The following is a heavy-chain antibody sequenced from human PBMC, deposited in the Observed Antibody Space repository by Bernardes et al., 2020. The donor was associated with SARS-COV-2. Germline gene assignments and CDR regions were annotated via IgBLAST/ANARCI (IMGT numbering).Heavy chain of an antibody. J-gene: IGHJ4*02. CDR3: ACGGSCYFDY. CDR1: GYTFTGYY. Sequence: ASVKVSCKASGYTFTGYYMHWVRQAPGQGLEWMGWINPNSGGTNYAQKFQGWVTMTRDTSISTAYMELNSLRDEDTAVYYCACGGSCYFDYWGQGTLVTVSS. CDR2: INPNSGGT. V-gene: IGHV1-2*04. D-gene: IGHD2-15*01.